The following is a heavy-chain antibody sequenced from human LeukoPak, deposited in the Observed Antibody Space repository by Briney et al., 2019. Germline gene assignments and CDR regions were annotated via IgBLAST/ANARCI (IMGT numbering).Heavy chain of an antibody. Sequence: GGSLRLSCAASGFTFSDYYMTWIRQAPGKGLEWVSYISSSGSTVYYADSVKGRFTISRDNAKNSLYLQMNSLRAEDTAVYYCAREGLGKITMIVVGAFDIWGQGTMVTVSS. CDR1: GFTFSDYY. V-gene: IGHV3-11*04. CDR3: AREGLGKITMIVVGAFDI. J-gene: IGHJ3*02. D-gene: IGHD3-22*01. CDR2: ISSSGSTV.